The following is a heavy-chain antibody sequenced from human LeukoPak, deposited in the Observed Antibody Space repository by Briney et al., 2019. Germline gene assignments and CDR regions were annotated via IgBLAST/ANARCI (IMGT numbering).Heavy chain of an antibody. J-gene: IGHJ4*02. CDR1: GFTFSSYA. D-gene: IGHD3-16*02. CDR2: ITGSGGTT. Sequence: GGSLRLSCAASGFTFSSYAMSWVHQAPGKGLEWVSAITGSGGTTYYADSVKGRFTISRDNCKNTLYLQINSLRAEDTHVYYCAKHAAVIVTPISYCHYWGQGTLVTVSS. V-gene: IGHV3-23*01. CDR3: AKHAAVIVTPISYCHY.